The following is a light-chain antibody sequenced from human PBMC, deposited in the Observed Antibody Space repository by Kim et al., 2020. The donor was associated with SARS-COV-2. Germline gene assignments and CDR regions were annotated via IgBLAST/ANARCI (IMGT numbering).Light chain of an antibody. J-gene: IGKJ2*01. CDR2: GAS. Sequence: SASVRDSVTITCRASQGISNYLAWYQEKPGKVPKLLIYGASTLQPGVPSRFSGTGSETDFTLTINTLQPEDVATYYCQKYDSGPYTFGQGTKLEI. CDR3: QKYDSGPYT. CDR1: QGISNY. V-gene: IGKV1-27*01.